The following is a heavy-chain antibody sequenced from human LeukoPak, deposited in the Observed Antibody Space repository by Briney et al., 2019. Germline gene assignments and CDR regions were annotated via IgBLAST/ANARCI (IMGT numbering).Heavy chain of an antibody. J-gene: IGHJ4*02. Sequence: GGSLRLSCAASGFTFSSYWMSWVRQAPGKALEWVANIKQDGSEKYYVDSVKGRFTISRDNAKNSLYLQMNSLRAEDTAVYYCAKPNYDILTGYSHFDYWGQGTLVTVSS. D-gene: IGHD3-9*01. CDR2: IKQDGSEK. V-gene: IGHV3-7*01. CDR3: AKPNYDILTGYSHFDY. CDR1: GFTFSSYW.